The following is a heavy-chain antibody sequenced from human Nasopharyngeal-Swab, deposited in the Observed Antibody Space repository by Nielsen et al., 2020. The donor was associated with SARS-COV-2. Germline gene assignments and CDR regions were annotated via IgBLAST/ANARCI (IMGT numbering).Heavy chain of an antibody. CDR1: GFTFNNYN. V-gene: IGHV3-21*01. Sequence: GGSLRLSCAGSGFTFNNYNFNWVRQAPGKGLEWVSSISSSSSYIYYADSVKGRFTISRDNAKNSLYLQMSSLRAEDTAVYYCARDGLDYDFWSAYFMDVWGQGTTVTVSS. J-gene: IGHJ6*02. CDR3: ARDGLDYDFWSAYFMDV. CDR2: ISSSSSYI. D-gene: IGHD3-3*01.